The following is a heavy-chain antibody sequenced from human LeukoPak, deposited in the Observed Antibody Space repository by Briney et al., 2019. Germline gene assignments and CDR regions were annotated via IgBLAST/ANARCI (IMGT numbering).Heavy chain of an antibody. J-gene: IGHJ4*02. CDR2: IYYTGNT. V-gene: IGHV4-59*07. D-gene: IGHD3-10*01. Sequence: SDTLSLTCTVSGGSITTYFWSWIRQPPGKGLECIGYIYYTGNTNYSPSLRNRVTISVDTSKNQFSLKLNSVTAADTALYFCAGARWGAYGFAFDSWGQGTLVTVSS. CDR3: AGARWGAYGFAFDS. CDR1: GGSITTYF.